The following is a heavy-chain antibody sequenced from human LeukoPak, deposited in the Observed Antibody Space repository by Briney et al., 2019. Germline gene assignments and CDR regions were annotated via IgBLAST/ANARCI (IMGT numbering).Heavy chain of an antibody. CDR3: ARGGSSGPGVDY. CDR1: GGSVSSGSYY. CDR2: IYYSGST. J-gene: IGHJ4*02. Sequence: PSETLSLTCSVSGGSVSSGSYYWSWIRQPPGKGLEWIGYIYYSGSTNYNPSLKSRVTISVDTSKNQFSLKLSSVTAADTAVYYCARGGSSGPGVDYWGQGTLVTVSS. V-gene: IGHV4-61*01. D-gene: IGHD3-22*01.